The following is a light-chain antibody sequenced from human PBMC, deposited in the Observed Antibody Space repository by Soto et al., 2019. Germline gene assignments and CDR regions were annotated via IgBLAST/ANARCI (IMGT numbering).Light chain of an antibody. V-gene: IGKV1-39*01. J-gene: IGKJ1*01. CDR3: QQSYSTPWT. Sequence: PVPLSPSTLPASVGDRGHITCRAIQSISNWLAWYQQKPGPAPKLLSYHASTMQSGVPSRFSGSGSGTDFTLTISSLQPEDFATYYCQQSYSTPWTFGQGTKVDIK. CDR1: QSISNW. CDR2: HAS.